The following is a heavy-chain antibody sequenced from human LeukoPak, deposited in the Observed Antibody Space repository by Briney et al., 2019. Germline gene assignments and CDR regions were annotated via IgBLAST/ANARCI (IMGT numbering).Heavy chain of an antibody. D-gene: IGHD3-10*01. CDR1: GFTLTSYG. CDR3: ARRAGVFDY. V-gene: IGHV3-21*01. Sequence: GGSLRLSCAASGFTLTSYGFHWVRQAPGKGLEWVSFISRSSDYIYYADSVKGRFTISRDNAKNSLYLQMNSLRAEDTAVYYCARRAGVFDYWGQGTLVTVSS. J-gene: IGHJ4*02. CDR2: ISRSSDYI.